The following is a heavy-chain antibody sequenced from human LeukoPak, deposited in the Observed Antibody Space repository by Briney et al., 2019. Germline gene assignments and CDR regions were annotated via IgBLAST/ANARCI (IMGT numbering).Heavy chain of an antibody. CDR1: GGSISSYY. CDR3: AKAVAGYYFDY. CDR2: IYYSGST. D-gene: IGHD6-19*01. V-gene: IGHV4-59*01. J-gene: IGHJ4*02. Sequence: KTSETLSLTCTVSGGSISSYYWSWIRQPPGKGLEWIGYIYYSGSTNYNPSLKSRVTISVDTSKNQFSLKLSSVTAADTAVYYCAKAVAGYYFDYWGQGTLVTVSS.